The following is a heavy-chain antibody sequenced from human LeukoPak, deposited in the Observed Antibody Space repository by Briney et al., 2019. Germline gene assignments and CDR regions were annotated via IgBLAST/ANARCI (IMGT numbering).Heavy chain of an antibody. J-gene: IGHJ4*02. CDR3: ARDLGVPGSYYFDY. V-gene: IGHV3-74*01. Sequence: PGGSLRLSCAASGFTFSSHWMHWVRQVPGEGLVWVSSIDSDGSTTNYADSVKGRCTISRDNAKNTLYLQMNSLRAEDTAVYYCARDLGVPGSYYFDYWGQGTLVTVSS. CDR1: GFTFSSHW. CDR2: IDSDGSTT. D-gene: IGHD3-3*01.